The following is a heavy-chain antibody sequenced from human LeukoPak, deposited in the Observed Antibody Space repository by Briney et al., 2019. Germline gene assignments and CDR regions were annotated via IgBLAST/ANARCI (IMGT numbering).Heavy chain of an antibody. CDR1: GGSVSSGSYH. V-gene: IGHV4-61*01. J-gene: IGHJ4*02. D-gene: IGHD4-17*01. Sequence: SETLSLTRTVSGGSVSSGSYHWSWIRQPPGKGLEYVGYIYYSGSTNYNPSLKSRVTISLDTSKNQFSLNLRSVTAADTAVYYCARRDYALDYWGQGTLVTVSS. CDR2: IYYSGST. CDR3: ARRDYALDY.